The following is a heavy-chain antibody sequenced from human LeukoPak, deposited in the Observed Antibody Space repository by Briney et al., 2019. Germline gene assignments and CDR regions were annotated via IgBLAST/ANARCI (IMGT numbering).Heavy chain of an antibody. CDR1: GFTFSSYS. J-gene: IGHJ4*02. Sequence: GGSLRLSCAASGFTFSSYSMNWVRQAPGKGLVWVSHINTDGTTTTYADFVKGRFTISRDNAKNTLYLQMNSLRAEDTAVYYCVRGRPGYYFDDWGQGSLVTVSS. CDR2: INTDGTTT. CDR3: VRGRPGYYFDD. V-gene: IGHV3-74*01. D-gene: IGHD6-13*01.